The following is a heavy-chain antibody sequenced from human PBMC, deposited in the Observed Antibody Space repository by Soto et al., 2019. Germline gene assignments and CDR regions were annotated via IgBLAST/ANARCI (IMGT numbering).Heavy chain of an antibody. V-gene: IGHV5-51*01. Sequence: EVQLVQSGAEVTKPGESLKISCKASGYSFTDYWIGWVRQMPGKGLEWMGIIYPGDSDTKYSPSFQGQVTMSADKSISTAYLQWNSLKASDNAMYYCARDGLSSSSSFDYWGQGTLVTVSS. CDR2: IYPGDSDT. J-gene: IGHJ4*02. CDR3: ARDGLSSSSSFDY. D-gene: IGHD6-6*01. CDR1: GYSFTDYW.